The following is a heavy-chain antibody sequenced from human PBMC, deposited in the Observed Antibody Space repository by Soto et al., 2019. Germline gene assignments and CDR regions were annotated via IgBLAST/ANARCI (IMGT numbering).Heavy chain of an antibody. D-gene: IGHD3-22*01. CDR3: ARDQYYDSSGYFDY. Sequence: QVQLQESGPGLVKPSETLSLTCTVSGGSVSSGSYYWSWIRQPPGKGLEWIGYIYYSGSTNYNPSLKSRVTISVDTSKNQFSLKLSSVTAADTAVYYCARDQYYDSSGYFDYWGQGPLVTVSS. CDR2: IYYSGST. J-gene: IGHJ4*02. CDR1: GGSVSSGSYY. V-gene: IGHV4-61*01.